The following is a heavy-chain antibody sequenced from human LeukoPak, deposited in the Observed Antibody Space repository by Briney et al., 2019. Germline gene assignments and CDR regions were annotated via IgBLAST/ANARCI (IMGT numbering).Heavy chain of an antibody. CDR1: GGSISSSTYY. J-gene: IGHJ4*02. V-gene: IGHV4-39*01. CDR3: ARQKGGVAGLKYYFDY. CDR2: ISYTGTT. Sequence: SETLSLTCTVSGGSISSSTYYWGWIRQPPGRGLEWIGSISYTGTTYYKPSLKSRVTISVDTSKDQFSLNLSSVTAADTAVYYCARQKGGVAGLKYYFDYWGQGTLVTVSS. D-gene: IGHD6-19*01.